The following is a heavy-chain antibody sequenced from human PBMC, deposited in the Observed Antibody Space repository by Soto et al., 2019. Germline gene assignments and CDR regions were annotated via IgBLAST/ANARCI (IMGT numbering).Heavy chain of an antibody. D-gene: IGHD2-2*01. CDR2: IYYSGST. CDR3: ARGSSTSLGVDY. V-gene: IGHV4-31*03. CDR1: GGSISSGGYY. Sequence: QVQLQESGPGLVKPSQTLSLTCTVSGGSISSGGYYWSWIRQHPGKGLEWIGYIYYSGSTYYNPSLQRRXTIXVXRSKTQFSLTLSSVTAADTAVYYCARGSSTSLGVDYWGQGTLVTVSS. J-gene: IGHJ4*02.